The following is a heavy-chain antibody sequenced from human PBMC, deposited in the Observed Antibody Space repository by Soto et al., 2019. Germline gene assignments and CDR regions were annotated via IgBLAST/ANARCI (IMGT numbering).Heavy chain of an antibody. Sequence: QVQLVQSGAEVKKPGASVKVSCKASGYTFTSYAMHWVRQAPGQRLEWMGWINAGNGNTKYSQKFQGRVTITGDTSASTAYMDLSILRSEDTAVYYCARASSWYYYYGMDVWGQGTTVTVSS. CDR1: GYTFTSYA. J-gene: IGHJ6*02. D-gene: IGHD6-13*01. CDR3: ARASSWYYYYGMDV. V-gene: IGHV1-3*01. CDR2: INAGNGNT.